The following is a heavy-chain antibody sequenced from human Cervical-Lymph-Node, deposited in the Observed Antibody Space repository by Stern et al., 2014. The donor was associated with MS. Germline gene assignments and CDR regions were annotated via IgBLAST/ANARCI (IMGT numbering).Heavy chain of an antibody. CDR3: ARTGDDFGDYSLSY. CDR2: IYSSGST. CDR1: GGSINTNNYY. Sequence: QVQLVQSGPGLVKPSETLSLTCTVSGGSINTNNYYWGWIRQPPGKGLEWIGNIYSSGSTFYSPSLKSRVTMSVDTSKNQFSLTLSSVTAADTAVYYCARTGDDFGDYSLSYWGQGTLVTVSS. D-gene: IGHD4-17*01. J-gene: IGHJ4*02. V-gene: IGHV4-39*01.